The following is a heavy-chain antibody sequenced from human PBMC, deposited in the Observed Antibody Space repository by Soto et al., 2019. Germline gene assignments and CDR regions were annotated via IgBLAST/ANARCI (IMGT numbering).Heavy chain of an antibody. D-gene: IGHD2-8*01. CDR2: IYYSGST. J-gene: IGHJ4*02. V-gene: IGHV4-59*08. CDR3: VRTNHFDY. Sequence: SETLSLTCTVSGGSINKYYWSWMRQPPGKGLEWIGYIYYSGSTNYNPSLRNRVTISVDTSKNQFSLKLRSVTAADTAVYYCVRTNHFDYWGQGSLVTVSS. CDR1: GGSINKYY.